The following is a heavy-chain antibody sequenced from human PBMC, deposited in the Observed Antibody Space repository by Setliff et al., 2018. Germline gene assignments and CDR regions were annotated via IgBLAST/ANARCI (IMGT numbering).Heavy chain of an antibody. D-gene: IGHD3-10*01. J-gene: IGHJ4*02. CDR2: ISPSGST. CDR3: ARSLSSGSYWNPRPFYSDS. Sequence: SETLSLTCTVSGASITSGGFYWTWIRQPAGKGLEWIGHISPSGSTTYNPSVKSRVTISLDTSKNHFSLKLDSVTAADTALYYCARSLSSGSYWNPRPFYSDSWGQGTLVTVSS. V-gene: IGHV4-61*09. CDR1: GASITSGGFY.